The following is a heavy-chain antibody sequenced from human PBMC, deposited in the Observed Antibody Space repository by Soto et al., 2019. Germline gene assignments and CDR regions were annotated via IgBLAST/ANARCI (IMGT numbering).Heavy chain of an antibody. Sequence: SETLSLTCDVYGGSFSDYIWTWIRQTPGKGLQWIGQINHSGSANYNPSLKSRVTISVHTSSSQFSLELSSVTAADTAVYYCARDEMVRGDYYYYYGMDVWGQGTTVTVSS. CDR2: INHSGSA. CDR3: ARDEMVRGDYYYYYGMDV. D-gene: IGHD3-10*01. J-gene: IGHJ6*02. CDR1: GGSFSDYI. V-gene: IGHV4-34*01.